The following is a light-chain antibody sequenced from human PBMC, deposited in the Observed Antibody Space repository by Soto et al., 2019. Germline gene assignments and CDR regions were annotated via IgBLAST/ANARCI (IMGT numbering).Light chain of an antibody. Sequence: ALRMTQSPSSFSASTGDRVTITCRASQGVSNYLAWYQQRPGKAPKLLIYAASTLQTGVPSTFSGSGSGTDFTLTISRLQSDDFATYYCLQYFTYPFTFGPGTKMDI. J-gene: IGKJ3*01. CDR3: LQYFTYPFT. CDR1: QGVSNY. CDR2: AAS. V-gene: IGKV1-8*01.